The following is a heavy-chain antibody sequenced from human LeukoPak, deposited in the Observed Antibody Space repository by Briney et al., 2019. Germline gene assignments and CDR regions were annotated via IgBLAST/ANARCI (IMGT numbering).Heavy chain of an antibody. CDR3: ASPDYYGSGSYYY. CDR2: INPNSGGT. D-gene: IGHD3-10*01. Sequence: ASVKVSCKASGGTFSSYAISWVRQAPGQGLEWMGRINPNSGGTNYAQKFQGRVTMTRDTSISTAYMELSRLRSDDTAVYYCASPDYYGSGSYYYWGQGTLVTVSS. J-gene: IGHJ4*02. V-gene: IGHV1-2*06. CDR1: GGTFSSYA.